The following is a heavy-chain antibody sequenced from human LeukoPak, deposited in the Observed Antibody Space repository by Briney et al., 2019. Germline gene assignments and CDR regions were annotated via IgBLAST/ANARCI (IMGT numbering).Heavy chain of an antibody. V-gene: IGHV1-58*02. CDR1: GFTFTSSA. CDR2: IVVGSGNT. J-gene: IGHJ6*03. Sequence: GTSVKVSCKASGFTFTSSAMQWVRQARGQRLEWIGWIVVGSGNTNYAQKFQERVTITRDMSTSTAYMELSSLRSEDTAVYYCAADSSVYSSLRMDVWGKGTTVTVSS. D-gene: IGHD3-22*01. CDR3: AADSSVYSSLRMDV.